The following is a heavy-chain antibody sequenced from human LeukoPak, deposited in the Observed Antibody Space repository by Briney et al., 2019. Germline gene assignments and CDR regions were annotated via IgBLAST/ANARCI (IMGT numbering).Heavy chain of an antibody. CDR3: ARPLQGRTVTLHY. V-gene: IGHV4-59*01. CDR2: IYYTGST. D-gene: IGHD4-17*01. Sequence: SETLSLTCTVSGGSISSYYWSWIRQPPGKGREWIGYIYYTGSTNYNPSLTSRVTISVDTSKNQFSLELTSVTAADTAVYYCARPLQGRTVTLHYWGQGALVTVSS. CDR1: GGSISSYY. J-gene: IGHJ4*02.